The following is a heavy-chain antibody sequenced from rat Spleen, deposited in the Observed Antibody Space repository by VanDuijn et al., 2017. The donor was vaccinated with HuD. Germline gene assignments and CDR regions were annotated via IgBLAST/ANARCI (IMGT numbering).Heavy chain of an antibody. CDR2: KWNGGST. CDR1: GFSLTDYS. D-gene: IGHD1-11*01. CDR3: ARYEGVAIYFDY. J-gene: IGHJ2*01. Sequence: VQLKESGPGLVQPSQTLSLTCTVSGFSLTDYSVHWVRQPPGKGLEWMGVKWNGGSTEYNSLLKSRLSITRDISKSQVFLKMNSLQTEDKAAYCGARYEGVAIYFDYWGQGVMVTVSS. V-gene: IGHV2S63*01.